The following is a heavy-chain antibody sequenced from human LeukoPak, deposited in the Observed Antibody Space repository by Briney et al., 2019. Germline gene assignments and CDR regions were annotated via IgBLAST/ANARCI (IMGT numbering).Heavy chain of an antibody. CDR2: IYPGDSDT. J-gene: IGHJ4*02. V-gene: IGHV5-51*01. CDR3: ASNYYDSSGYYPVFRY. CDR1: GYSFTTYW. Sequence: GESLKISCKASGYSFTTYWIGWVRQMPGKGLEWMGIIYPGDSDTRYSPSFQGQVTISAGKSISTAYLQWSSLKASDTAMYYCASNYYDSSGYYPVFRYWGQGTLVTVSS. D-gene: IGHD3-22*01.